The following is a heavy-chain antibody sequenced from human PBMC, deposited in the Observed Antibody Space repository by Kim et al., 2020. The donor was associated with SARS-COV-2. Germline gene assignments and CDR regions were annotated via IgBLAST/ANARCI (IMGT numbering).Heavy chain of an antibody. Sequence: ASVKVSCKVSGYTLTELSMHWVRQAPGKGLEWMGGFDPEDGETIYAQKFQGRVTMTEDTSTDTAYMELSSLRSEDTAVYYCATIQGVVPAAMPKDYYGMDVWAHVTTVPVSS. CDR3: ATIQGVVPAAMPKDYYGMDV. CDR2: FDPEDGET. J-gene: IGHJ6*02. D-gene: IGHD2-2*01. CDR1: GYTLTELS. V-gene: IGHV1-24*01.